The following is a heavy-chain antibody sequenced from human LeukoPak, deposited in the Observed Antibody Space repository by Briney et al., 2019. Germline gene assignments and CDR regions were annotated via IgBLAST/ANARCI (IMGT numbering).Heavy chain of an antibody. CDR2: IKQDGSEK. Sequence: GGSLRLSCAASGFTFSSYWMSWVRQAPGKGLEWVANIKQDGSEKYYVDSVKGRFTISRDNAKNSLYLQMNSLRAEDTAVYYCARDSSRLAARTVTFDYWGQGTLVTVSS. J-gene: IGHJ4*02. CDR3: ARDSSRLAARTVTFDY. D-gene: IGHD6-6*01. CDR1: GFTFSSYW. V-gene: IGHV3-7*01.